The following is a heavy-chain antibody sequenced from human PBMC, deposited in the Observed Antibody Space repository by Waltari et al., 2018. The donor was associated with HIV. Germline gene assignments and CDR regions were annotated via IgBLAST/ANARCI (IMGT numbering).Heavy chain of an antibody. CDR2: IHHSGST. CDR3: ARGMGYYDSSGYFEWFDY. J-gene: IGHJ4*02. V-gene: IGHV4-30-2*01. CDR1: GGSISSGGYS. Sequence: QLQLQESGSGLVKPSQTLSLTCAVSGGSISSGGYSWSWIRQPPGQGLEWIGYIHHSGSTYYNPALKSRVTISVDRSKNQFSLKLSSVTAADTAVYYCARGMGYYDSSGYFEWFDYWGQGTLVTVSS. D-gene: IGHD3-22*01.